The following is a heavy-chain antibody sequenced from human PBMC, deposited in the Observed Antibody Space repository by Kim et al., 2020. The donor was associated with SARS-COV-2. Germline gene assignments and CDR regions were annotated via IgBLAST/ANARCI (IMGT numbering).Heavy chain of an antibody. J-gene: IGHJ6*02. D-gene: IGHD4-17*01. CDR1: GYTFTGYY. CDR2: INPNSGGT. V-gene: IGHV1-2*06. Sequence: ASVKVSCKASGYTFTGYYMHWVRQAPGQGLEWMGRINPNSGGTNYAQKFQGRVTMTRDTSISTAYMELSRLRSDDTAVYYCARHMGTVTTPYYYYYGMDVWGQGTTVTVSS. CDR3: ARHMGTVTTPYYYYYGMDV.